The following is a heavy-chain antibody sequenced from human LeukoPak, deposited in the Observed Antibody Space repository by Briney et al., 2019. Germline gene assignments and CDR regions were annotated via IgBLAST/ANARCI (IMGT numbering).Heavy chain of an antibody. J-gene: IGHJ6*03. CDR1: GGSISSSNW. V-gene: IGHV4-4*02. CDR3: ARGPDYYGSGSSKVEGVSFNYYYYYMDV. D-gene: IGHD3-10*01. CDR2: IYHSGST. Sequence: SETLSLTCAVSGGSISSSNWWSWVRQPPGKGLEWIGEIYHSGSTNYNPSLKSRVTISVDTSKNQFSLKLSSVTAADTAVYYCARGPDYYGSGSSKVEGVSFNYYYYYMDVWGKGTTVTISS.